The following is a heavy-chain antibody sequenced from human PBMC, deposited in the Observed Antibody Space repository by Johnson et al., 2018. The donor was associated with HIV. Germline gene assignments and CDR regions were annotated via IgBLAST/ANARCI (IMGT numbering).Heavy chain of an antibody. CDR2: ISYDGSNN. CDR1: GFTFSSYG. CDR3: AKDAYTYGPDALDI. D-gene: IGHD5-18*01. Sequence: QVQLVESGGGVVQPGRSLRLSCAASGFTFSSYGMHWVRPAPGKGLEWVAVISYDGSNNYYADSVKGRFNISRDDSKNTLYLQMNRLRAEDTAIYYCAKDAYTYGPDALDIWGQGTMVSVSS. V-gene: IGHV3-30*18. J-gene: IGHJ3*02.